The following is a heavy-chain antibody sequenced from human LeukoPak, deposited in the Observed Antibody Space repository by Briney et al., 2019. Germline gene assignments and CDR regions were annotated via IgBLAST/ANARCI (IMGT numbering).Heavy chain of an antibody. J-gene: IGHJ6*02. D-gene: IGHD1-14*01. V-gene: IGHV3-64*01. CDR3: SRSNHRGRCMDV. CDR2: ISSNGGST. Sequence: GGSLRLSCAASGFTFSSYAMHWVRQAPGKGLEYVSAISSNGGSTYYANSVKGRFTISRDNSKNTLYLQMGSLRAEDMAVYYCSRSNHRGRCMDVWGQGTTVTVSS. CDR1: GFTFSSYA.